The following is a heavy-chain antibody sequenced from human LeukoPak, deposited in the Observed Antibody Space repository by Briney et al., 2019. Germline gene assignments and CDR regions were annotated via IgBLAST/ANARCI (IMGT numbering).Heavy chain of an antibody. CDR2: IYYSGST. CDR1: GASISSYY. J-gene: IGHJ4*02. Sequence: KPSETLSLTCTVSGASISSYYWSWIRQPPGKGLEWIGYIYYSGSTNYNPSLKSRVTISVDTSKNQFSLKLSSVTAADTAVYYCARGYYDILTGYPLFDYWGQGTLVTVSS. V-gene: IGHV4-59*01. CDR3: ARGYYDILTGYPLFDY. D-gene: IGHD3-9*01.